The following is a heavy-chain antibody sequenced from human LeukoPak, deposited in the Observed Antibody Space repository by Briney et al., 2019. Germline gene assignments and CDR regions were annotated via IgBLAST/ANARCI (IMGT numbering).Heavy chain of an antibody. CDR2: ISSSSSYT. Sequence: GGSLRLSCAASGFTFSDYYMSWIRQAPGKGLEWVSYISSSSSYTNYVDSVKGRFTISRDNAKNSLYLQMDSLRAEDTAVYYCARDNDYGVDYWGQGTLVTVSS. V-gene: IGHV3-11*06. D-gene: IGHD4-17*01. CDR3: ARDNDYGVDY. CDR1: GFTFSDYY. J-gene: IGHJ4*02.